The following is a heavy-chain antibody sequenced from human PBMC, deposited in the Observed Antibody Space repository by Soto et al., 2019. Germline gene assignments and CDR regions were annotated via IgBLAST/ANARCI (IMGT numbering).Heavy chain of an antibody. J-gene: IGHJ6*03. V-gene: IGHV6-1*01. CDR2: TYYKSKWYY. CDR3: ARGSWDDVSGHYYMDV. CDR1: GDSVSSNSAG. Sequence: QVQLQQSSPGLVKPSQALSLTCDISGDSVSSNSAGWNWIRQTPSRGLEWLGRTYYKSKWYYTYTESVKSRITVSPDTSHTPFSLQLTSVTHEDTAVYYSARGSWDDVSGHYYMDVWDKGTTVTVSS. D-gene: IGHD1-1*01.